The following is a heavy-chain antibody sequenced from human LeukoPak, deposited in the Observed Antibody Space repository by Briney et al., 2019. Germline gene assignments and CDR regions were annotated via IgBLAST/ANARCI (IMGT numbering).Heavy chain of an antibody. V-gene: IGHV1-46*01. CDR3: AREKSQHLGYCSSTSCYSPFDY. Sequence: ASVKVSCKASGYTFTTYGISWVRQAPGQGLEWMGIINPSGGSTSYAQKFQGRVTMTRDTSTSTVYMELSSLRSEDTAVYYCAREKSQHLGYCSSTSCYSPFDYWGQGTLVTVSS. CDR1: GYTFTTYG. J-gene: IGHJ4*02. D-gene: IGHD2-2*01. CDR2: INPSGGST.